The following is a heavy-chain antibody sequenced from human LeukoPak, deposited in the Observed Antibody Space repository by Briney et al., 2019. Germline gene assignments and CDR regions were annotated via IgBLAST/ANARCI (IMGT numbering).Heavy chain of an antibody. CDR3: ARDSHCSGGSCYYYYGMDV. Sequence: PGGSLRLSCAASGFTFSSYSMNWVRQAPGKGLEWVSSISSSSSYIYYADSVKGRFTISRDNAKNSLYLQMNSLRAEDTAVYYCARDSHCSGGSCYYYYGMDVWGQGTTVTASS. V-gene: IGHV3-21*01. D-gene: IGHD2-15*01. J-gene: IGHJ6*02. CDR2: ISSSSSYI. CDR1: GFTFSSYS.